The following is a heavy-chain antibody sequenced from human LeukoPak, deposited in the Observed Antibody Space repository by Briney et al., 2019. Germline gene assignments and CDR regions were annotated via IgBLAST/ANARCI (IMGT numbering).Heavy chain of an antibody. CDR1: GGSISSGDYY. Sequence: SQTLSLTCTVSGGSISSGDYYWSWIRQPPGKGLEWIGYIYYSGSTYYNPSLKSRVTISVDTSKNQFSLKLSSVTAADTAVYYCAREGNIGYSYGYYFDYWGQGTLVTVSS. D-gene: IGHD5-18*01. V-gene: IGHV4-30-4*01. J-gene: IGHJ4*02. CDR2: IYYSGST. CDR3: AREGNIGYSYGYYFDY.